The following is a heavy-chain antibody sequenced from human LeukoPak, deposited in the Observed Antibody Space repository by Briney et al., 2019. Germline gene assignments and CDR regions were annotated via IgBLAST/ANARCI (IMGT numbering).Heavy chain of an antibody. CDR3: ARISFGGFIVAQDY. J-gene: IGHJ4*02. CDR1: GTSFRGYY. CDR2: LNPTGDT. D-gene: IGHD3-16*02. V-gene: IGHV4-34*01. Sequence: SETLSLTCAVYGTSFRGYYWSWIRQPPGKGLEWIGELNPTGDTNYNSSLKSRVMISIDTSKNQFSLRLISVPAADTAMYYCARISFGGFIVAQDYWGQGTLVAVSS.